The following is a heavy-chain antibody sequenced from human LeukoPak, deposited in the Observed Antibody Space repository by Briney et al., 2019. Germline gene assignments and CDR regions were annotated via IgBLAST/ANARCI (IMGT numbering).Heavy chain of an antibody. J-gene: IGHJ4*02. V-gene: IGHV4-34*01. Sequence: SETLSLTCAVYGGSFSGYYWSWIRQPPGKGLEWIGEINHSGSTNYNPSLKSRVTISVDTSKNQFSLKLSSVTAADTAVYYCARGGKRYFDWLFQAFDYWGQGTLVTVS. CDR2: INHSGST. CDR1: GGSFSGYY. D-gene: IGHD3-9*01. CDR3: ARGGKRYFDWLFQAFDY.